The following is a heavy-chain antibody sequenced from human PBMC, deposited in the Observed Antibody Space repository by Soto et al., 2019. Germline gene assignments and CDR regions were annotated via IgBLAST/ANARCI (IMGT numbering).Heavy chain of an antibody. D-gene: IGHD3-16*02. CDR3: ARTFNSLKSMFTFGGVIGTGIRSLDI. V-gene: IGHV4-31*03. CDR2: IYYSGST. CDR1: GGSISSGGYY. Sequence: SGTLSLTCTVSGGSISSGGYYWSWIRQHPGKGLEWIGYIYYSGSTYYNPSLKSRVTISVDTSKNQFSLTLSSVTAADTAVYYCARTFNSLKSMFTFGGVIGTGIRSLDIWGQGTMVTVSS. J-gene: IGHJ3*02.